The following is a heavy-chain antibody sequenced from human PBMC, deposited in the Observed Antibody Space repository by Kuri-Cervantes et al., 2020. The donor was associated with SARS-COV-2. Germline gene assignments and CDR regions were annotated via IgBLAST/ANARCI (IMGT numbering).Heavy chain of an antibody. CDR3: AKDHSLVGATTFDY. Sequence: GESLKISCAASGFTFSSYAMSWVRQATGKGLEWVSAISGSGGSTYYADSVKGRFTISRDNSKNTLYLQMNSLRAEDTAVYYCAKDHSLVGATTFDYWGQGTLVTVSS. J-gene: IGHJ4*02. D-gene: IGHD1-26*01. V-gene: IGHV3-23*01. CDR2: ISGSGGST. CDR1: GFTFSSYA.